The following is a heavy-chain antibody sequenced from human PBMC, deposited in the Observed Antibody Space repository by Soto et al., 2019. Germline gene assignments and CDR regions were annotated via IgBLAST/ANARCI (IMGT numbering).Heavy chain of an antibody. D-gene: IGHD6-19*01. CDR3: ATRYSTGWSRYNWFGP. V-gene: IGHV3-23*01. CDR1: GFPFSSFT. CDR2: ISHTGGIS. J-gene: IGHJ5*02. Sequence: GGSLRLSCVASGFPFSSFTMNCGRQAPGRGLEWVSIISHTGGISYYSDSVRGRFTISRDNSKNTVYLQMNNLRDADTAVYYCATRYSTGWSRYNWFGPWGQGTLVTVSS.